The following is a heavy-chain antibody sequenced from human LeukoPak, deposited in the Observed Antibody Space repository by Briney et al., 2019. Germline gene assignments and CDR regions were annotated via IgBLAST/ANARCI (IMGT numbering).Heavy chain of an antibody. D-gene: IGHD6-19*01. CDR3: ARDSSSGWNRAFDY. Sequence: SETLSLTCTVSGGSITTYYWSWIRQPPRKGLEWIGYVYYSGSTNYNPSLKSRVAISVDTSKNQFSLKLSSVTAADTAVYYCARDSSSGWNRAFDYWGQGTLVTVSS. CDR1: GGSITTYY. J-gene: IGHJ4*02. CDR2: VYYSGST. V-gene: IGHV4-59*01.